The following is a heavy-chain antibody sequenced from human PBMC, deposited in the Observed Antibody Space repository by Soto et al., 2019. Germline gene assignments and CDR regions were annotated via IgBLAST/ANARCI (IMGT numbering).Heavy chain of an antibody. V-gene: IGHV4-59*08. D-gene: IGHD6-19*01. CDR3: ARQDYSSGYDD. CDR2: IYYSGST. Sequence: TLSLTCTVSGGSISSYYWSWILQPPGKGLEWIGYIYYSGSTNYNPSPKSRVTISVDTSKNQFSLKLSSVTAADTAVYYCARQDYSSGYDDWGQGTLVTVSS. J-gene: IGHJ4*02. CDR1: GGSISSYY.